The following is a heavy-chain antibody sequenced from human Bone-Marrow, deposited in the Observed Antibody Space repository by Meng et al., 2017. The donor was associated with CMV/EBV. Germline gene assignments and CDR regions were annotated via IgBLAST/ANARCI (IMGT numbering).Heavy chain of an antibody. D-gene: IGHD1-14*01. CDR1: GFTFSSYS. CDR3: ARDRRLQRTTGGGMDV. J-gene: IGHJ6*02. V-gene: IGHV3-21*04. Sequence: GESLKISCAASGFTFSSYSMNWVRQAPGKGLEWVSSISSSSSYIYYADSVKGRFTISRDNAKNSLYLQMNSLRAEDTAVYYCARDRRLQRTTGGGMDVWGQGTTVTVSS. CDR2: ISSSSSYI.